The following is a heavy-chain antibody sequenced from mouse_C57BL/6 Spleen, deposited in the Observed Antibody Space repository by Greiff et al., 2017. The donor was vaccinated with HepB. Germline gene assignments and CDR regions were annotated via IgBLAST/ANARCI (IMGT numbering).Heavy chain of an antibody. CDR1: GYAFSSYW. D-gene: IGHD2-4*01. J-gene: IGHJ4*01. V-gene: IGHV1-80*01. Sequence: VQLQQSGAELVKPGASVKLSCKASGYAFSSYWMNWVKQRPGQGLEWIGQIYPGDGDTNYNGKFKGKATLTADKSSSTAYMQLSSLTSEDSAVYFCARSRGYDYDYAIDYWGQGTSVTVSS. CDR2: IYPGDGDT. CDR3: ARSRGYDYDYAIDY.